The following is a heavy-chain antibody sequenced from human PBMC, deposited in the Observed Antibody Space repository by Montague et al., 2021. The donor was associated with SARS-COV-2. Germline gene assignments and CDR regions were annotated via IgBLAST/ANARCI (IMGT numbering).Heavy chain of an antibody. Sequence: SETLSLTCTVSGGSISSSNYYWGWIRQPPGKGPEWIGSIYYSGSTYYNPSLKSRVTISVDTSKSQFSLKLTSVTAADTAVYYCARHSLAVTAIYNWFDPWGQGTLVTVSS. CDR3: ARHSLAVTAIYNWFDP. V-gene: IGHV4-39*01. CDR2: IYYSGST. CDR1: GGSISSSNYY. D-gene: IGHD2-21*02. J-gene: IGHJ5*02.